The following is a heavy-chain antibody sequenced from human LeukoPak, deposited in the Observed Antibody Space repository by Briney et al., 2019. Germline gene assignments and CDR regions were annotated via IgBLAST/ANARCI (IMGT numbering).Heavy chain of an antibody. Sequence: GGSLRLSCAASGFTFSSYGMHWVRQAPGKGLEWVAVIWYDGSNKYYADSVKGRFTISRDNSKNSLYLQMNSLRTEDTALYYCAKDIGDSSGYYYYYYYGMDVWGQGTTVTVSS. V-gene: IGHV3-30*02. CDR3: AKDIGDSSGYYYYYYYGMDV. D-gene: IGHD3-22*01. CDR1: GFTFSSYG. CDR2: IWYDGSNK. J-gene: IGHJ6*02.